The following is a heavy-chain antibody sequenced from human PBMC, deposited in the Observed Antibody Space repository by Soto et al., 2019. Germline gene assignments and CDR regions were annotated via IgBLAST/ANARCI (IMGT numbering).Heavy chain of an antibody. D-gene: IGHD6-13*01. CDR1: GGSFSGYY. J-gene: IGHJ6*02. V-gene: IGHV4-34*01. CDR3: ARGIAASRWSGYYYYGMDI. Sequence: SETLSLTCAVYGGSFSGYYWSWIRQPPGKGLEWIGEINHSGSTNYNPSLKSRVTISVDTSKNQFSLKLSSVTAADTAVYYCARGIAASRWSGYYYYGMDIWGQGTTVTVSS. CDR2: INHSGST.